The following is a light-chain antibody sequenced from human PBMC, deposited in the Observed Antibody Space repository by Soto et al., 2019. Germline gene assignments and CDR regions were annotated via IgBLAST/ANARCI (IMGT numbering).Light chain of an antibody. Sequence: EIVLTQSPGTLSLSPGESATLSCRASQSVSSSYLAWYQQKPGQAPGLLIYGASSRATGIPDRFSGSGSGTDFTLTISRLEPEDFAVYHCQQYGSSGWTFGQGTKVEIK. CDR2: GAS. V-gene: IGKV3-20*01. J-gene: IGKJ1*01. CDR1: QSVSSSY. CDR3: QQYGSSGWT.